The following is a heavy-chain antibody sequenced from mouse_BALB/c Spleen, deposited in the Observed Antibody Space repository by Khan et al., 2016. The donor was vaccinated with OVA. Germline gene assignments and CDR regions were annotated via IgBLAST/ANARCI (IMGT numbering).Heavy chain of an antibody. CDR1: GYSITSNYA. CDR2: ISYSGST. J-gene: IGHJ4*01. D-gene: IGHD1-1*01. V-gene: IGHV3-2*02. Sequence: EVQLQESGPGLVKPSQSLSLTCTVTGYSITSNYAWNWIRQFPGNKLEWMGYISYSGSTNYNPSLKSRISIPRDTSKNQFVLQLNSVTTEDTATYYCARGNYYGYAMDYWGQGTSITVSS. CDR3: ARGNYYGYAMDY.